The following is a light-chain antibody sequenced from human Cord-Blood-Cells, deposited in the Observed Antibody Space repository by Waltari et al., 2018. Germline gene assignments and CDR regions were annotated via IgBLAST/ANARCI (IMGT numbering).Light chain of an antibody. CDR2: EVS. CDR1: SRAVGSYNL. CDR3: CSYAGSYV. J-gene: IGLJ1*01. Sequence: QSALTQPASVSGSPGQSITISCTGTSRAVGSYNLVSWYQQHPGKAPKLMIYEVSKRPSGVSNRFSGSKSGNTASLTISGLQAEDEADYYCCSYAGSYVFGTGTKVTVL. V-gene: IGLV2-23*02.